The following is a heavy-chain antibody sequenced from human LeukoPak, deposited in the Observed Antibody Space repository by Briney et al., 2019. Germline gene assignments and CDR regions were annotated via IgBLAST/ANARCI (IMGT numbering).Heavy chain of an antibody. D-gene: IGHD6-19*01. CDR3: ARAFRSGWDFGSSPLYYYGMDV. V-gene: IGHV4-4*02. CDR1: GGSISSSNW. Sequence: SETLSLTCAVSGGSISSSNWWSWVRQPPGKGLEWIGEIYHSGSTNYNPSLKSRVTISVDKSKNQFSLKLSSVTAADTAVYYCARAFRSGWDFGSSPLYYYGMDVWGQGTTVTVSS. J-gene: IGHJ6*02. CDR2: IYHSGST.